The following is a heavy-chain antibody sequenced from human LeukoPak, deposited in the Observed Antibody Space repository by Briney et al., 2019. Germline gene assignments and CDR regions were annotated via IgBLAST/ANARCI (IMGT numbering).Heavy chain of an antibody. J-gene: IGHJ4*02. CDR1: GFTFSSYW. V-gene: IGHV3-7*03. D-gene: IGHD3-10*01. CDR2: IKQDGSEK. CDR3: ARDRITMVRGLLTYFDY. Sequence: GGSLRLSCAASGFTFSSYWMSWVRQAPGKGLEWVANIKQDGSEKYYVDSVKGRFTISRNNAKNSLYLQMNSLRAEDTAVHYCARDRITMVRGLLTYFDYWGQGTLVTVSS.